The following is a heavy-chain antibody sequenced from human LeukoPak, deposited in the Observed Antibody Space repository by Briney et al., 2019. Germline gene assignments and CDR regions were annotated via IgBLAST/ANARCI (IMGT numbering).Heavy chain of an antibody. CDR2: INPSGGST. V-gene: IGHV1-46*01. D-gene: IGHD3-10*01. CDR3: ARDGRGSRSSWFDP. J-gene: IGHJ5*02. Sequence: ASVKVSCKASGYTFTSYYIHWVRQAPGQGLEWMGLINPSGGSTNYAQKLQGRVTMTTDTSTSTAYMELRSLRSDDTAVYYCARDGRGSRSSWFDPWGQGTLVIVSS. CDR1: GYTFTSYY.